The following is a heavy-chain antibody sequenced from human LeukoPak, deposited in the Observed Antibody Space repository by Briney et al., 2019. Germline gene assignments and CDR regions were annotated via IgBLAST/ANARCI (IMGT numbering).Heavy chain of an antibody. CDR2: IYWDDDK. J-gene: IGHJ4*02. CDR1: GFSLSTSGVG. Sequence: ESGPTLVKPTQTLTLTCTFSGFSLSTSGVGVGWIRQPPGKHLEWLALIYWDDDKRYSPSLKSRLTITKDTSKNQVVLTMTNMDPVDTATYYCARSVVAATYFGYWGQGTLVTVSS. CDR3: ARSVVAATYFGY. D-gene: IGHD2-15*01. V-gene: IGHV2-5*02.